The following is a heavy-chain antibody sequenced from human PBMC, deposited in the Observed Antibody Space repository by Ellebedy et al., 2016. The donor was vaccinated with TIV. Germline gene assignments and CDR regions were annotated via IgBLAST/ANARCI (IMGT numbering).Heavy chain of an antibody. CDR2: IKQDGSER. V-gene: IGHV3-7*01. CDR3: ARGRLGLDY. CDR1: GFTLSIYW. Sequence: PGGSLRLSCAASGFTLSIYWMSWVRQAPGKGLEWVADIKQDGSERNYVDSVKGRFTISRDNADNSLYLQMNSLRAEDTAVYYCARGRLGLDYWGQGTLVTVSS. J-gene: IGHJ4*02. D-gene: IGHD3-9*01.